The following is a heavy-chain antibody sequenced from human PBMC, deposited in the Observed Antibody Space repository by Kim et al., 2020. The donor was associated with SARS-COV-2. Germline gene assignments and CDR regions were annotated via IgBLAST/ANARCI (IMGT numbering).Heavy chain of an antibody. V-gene: IGHV4-59*11. Sequence: SETLSLTCSVSGGSINSHYWTWIRQPPGKGLEWIGYIRYSGGTTYSSALKSRVTISIDTSKTQFSLKLSSVTAADTAVYYCAKLAPPGVTVWKLYPQYWGQGILVTVSS. CDR2: IRYSGGT. J-gene: IGHJ1*01. CDR3: AKLAPPGVTVWKLYPQY. CDR1: GGSINSHY. D-gene: IGHD2-21*02.